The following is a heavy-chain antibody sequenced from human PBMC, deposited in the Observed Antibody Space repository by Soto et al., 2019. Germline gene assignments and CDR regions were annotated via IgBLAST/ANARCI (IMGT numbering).Heavy chain of an antibody. CDR1: GGTFSSYA. Sequence: SVKVSCKASGGTFSSYAISWVRQAPGQGLEWMGGIIPIFGTANYAQKFQGRVTITADESTSTAYMELSSLRSEDTAVYYCAVGSYLRPYFDYWGQGTLVTVSS. J-gene: IGHJ4*02. D-gene: IGHD1-26*01. CDR2: IIPIFGTA. V-gene: IGHV1-69*13. CDR3: AVGSYLRPYFDY.